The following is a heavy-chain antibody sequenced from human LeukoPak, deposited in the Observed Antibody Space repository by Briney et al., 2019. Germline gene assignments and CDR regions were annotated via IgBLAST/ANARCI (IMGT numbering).Heavy chain of an antibody. V-gene: IGHV3-30*03. CDR2: ISYDGSNK. CDR3: APIAAAGTDAFDI. D-gene: IGHD6-13*01. J-gene: IGHJ3*02. CDR1: GFTFSSYG. Sequence: PGGSLRLSCAASGFTFSSYGMHWVRQAPGKGLEWVAVISYDGSNKYYADSVKGRFTISRDNSKNTLYLQMNSLRAEDTAVYYCAPIAAAGTDAFDIWGQGTMVTVSS.